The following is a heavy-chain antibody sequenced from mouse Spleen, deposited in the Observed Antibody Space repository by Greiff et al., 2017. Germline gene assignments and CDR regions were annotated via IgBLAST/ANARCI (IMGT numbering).Heavy chain of an antibody. Sequence: EVKLMESGGGLVKPGGSLKLSCAASGFTFSSYAMSWVRQTPEKRLEWVATISSGGSYTYYPDSVKGRFTISRDNAKNTLYLQMSSLRSEDTAMYYCARHYLDGDFDYWGQGTTLTVSS. V-gene: IGHV5-9-3*01. D-gene: IGHD1-1*01. CDR2: ISSGGSYT. CDR1: GFTFSSYA. J-gene: IGHJ2*01. CDR3: ARHYLDGDFDY.